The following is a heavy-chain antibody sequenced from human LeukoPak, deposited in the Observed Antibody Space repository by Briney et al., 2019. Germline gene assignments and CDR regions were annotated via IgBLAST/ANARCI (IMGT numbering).Heavy chain of an antibody. V-gene: IGHV4-39*01. CDR1: GGSISSTSYY. Sequence: SETLSLTCTVSGGSISSTSYYWGWIRQPPGKGLEWIRSIYYSGSTYYNPSLKSRVTISVDTSKNQFSLKLSSVTAADTAVYYCARRPRGYTYGYYFDYWGQGTLVTVSS. D-gene: IGHD5-18*01. CDR3: ARRPRGYTYGYYFDY. J-gene: IGHJ4*02. CDR2: IYYSGST.